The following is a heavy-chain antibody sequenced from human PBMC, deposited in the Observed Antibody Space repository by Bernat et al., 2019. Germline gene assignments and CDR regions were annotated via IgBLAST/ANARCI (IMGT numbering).Heavy chain of an antibody. CDR1: GYSISSGYY. Sequence: QVQLQEPGPGLVKPSETLSPTCAVSGYSISSGYYWGWIRQPPGKGLEWIGSIYHSGSTYYNPSLKSRVTISVDTSKNQFSLKLSSVTAADTAVYYCARHIAGSSWYSNYYYGMDVWGQGTTVTVSS. J-gene: IGHJ6*02. V-gene: IGHV4-38-2*01. CDR3: ARHIAGSSWYSNYYYGMDV. D-gene: IGHD6-13*01. CDR2: IYHSGST.